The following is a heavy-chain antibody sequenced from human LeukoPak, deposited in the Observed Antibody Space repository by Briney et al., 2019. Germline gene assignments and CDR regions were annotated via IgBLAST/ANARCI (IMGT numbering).Heavy chain of an antibody. J-gene: IGHJ4*02. CDR2: ISGTGGSGDST. D-gene: IGHD4-23*01. V-gene: IGHV3-23*01. CDR3: AKDFFSVTYPRFDY. CDR1: GFTFSDYA. Sequence: GGSLRLSCAASGFTFSDYAMSWVRQAPGKGLERIAAISGTGGSGDSTYYADSVKGRFTISRDNSKITLYLQMNSLRAEDTAVYYCAKDFFSVTYPRFDYWGQGTLVTVSS.